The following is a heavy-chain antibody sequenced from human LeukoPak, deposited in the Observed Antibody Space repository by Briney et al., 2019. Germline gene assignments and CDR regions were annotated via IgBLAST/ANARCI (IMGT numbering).Heavy chain of an antibody. Sequence: ASVTVSCKASGYTFTSYGISWVRQAPGQGLEWMGWISAYNGNTNYAQKLQGRVTMTTDTSTSTAYMGLRSLRSDDTAVYYCARVHAEHYDFWSGYPPGGYWGQGTLVTVSS. CDR3: ARVHAEHYDFWSGYPPGGY. V-gene: IGHV1-18*01. CDR1: GYTFTSYG. J-gene: IGHJ4*02. CDR2: ISAYNGNT. D-gene: IGHD3-3*01.